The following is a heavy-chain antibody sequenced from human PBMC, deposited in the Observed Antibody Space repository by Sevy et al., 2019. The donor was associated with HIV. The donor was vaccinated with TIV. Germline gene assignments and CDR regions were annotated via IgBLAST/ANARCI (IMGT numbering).Heavy chain of an antibody. J-gene: IGHJ4*02. CDR3: VRAIAADGSF. CDR1: GFTLNSYW. CDR2: IKQDGSVK. V-gene: IGHV3-7*01. D-gene: IGHD6-13*01. Sequence: GGPLRLSCVASGFTLNSYWMSWVRQAPGKGLEWVANIKQDGSVKYYVDSVKGRFTISRDNARNSLYLQMNSLRVEDTALYYCVRAIAADGSFWGQGTLVTVSS.